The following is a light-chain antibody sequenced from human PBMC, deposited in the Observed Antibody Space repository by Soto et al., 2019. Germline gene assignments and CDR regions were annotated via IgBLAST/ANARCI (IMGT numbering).Light chain of an antibody. CDR1: QSVSSS. Sequence: MVMTQSPATLSVSPWERVTLSCRASQSVSSSLAWYQQRPGQAPRLLIYGASTRATGIPARFSGSGSGTEFTLTITSLQSEDSAVYYCQQHNNWITFGQGTRLEIK. J-gene: IGKJ5*01. V-gene: IGKV3-15*01. CDR2: GAS. CDR3: QQHNNWIT.